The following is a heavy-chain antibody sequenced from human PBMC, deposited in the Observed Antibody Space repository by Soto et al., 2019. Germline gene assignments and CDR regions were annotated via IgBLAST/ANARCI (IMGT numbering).Heavy chain of an antibody. CDR3: AREGNLGRWLQPLDF. CDR1: GFTFSSYA. V-gene: IGHV3-30-3*01. Sequence: VGSLRLSCAASGFTFSSYAMHWVRQAPGKGLEWVAVISYDGSNKYNPSLKSRVSMSVDTSKNQFSLRLISVTAADTAKYFCAREGNLGRWLQPLDFWGQGTLVTVSS. CDR2: ISYDGSNK. D-gene: IGHD5-12*01. J-gene: IGHJ4*02.